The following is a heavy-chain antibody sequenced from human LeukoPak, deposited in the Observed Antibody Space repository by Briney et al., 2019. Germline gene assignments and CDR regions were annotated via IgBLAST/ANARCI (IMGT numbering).Heavy chain of an antibody. CDR3: ARSGRYYDSSGYYPSDAFDI. J-gene: IGHJ3*02. D-gene: IGHD3-22*01. V-gene: IGHV1-3*01. CDR1: GYTFTSYA. CDR2: INAGNGNT. Sequence: GASVKVSCKASGYTFTSYAMHWVRQAPGQRLEWMGWINAGNGNTKYSQKFQGRVTVTRDTSISTAYMELSRLRSDDTAVYYCARSGRYYDSSGYYPSDAFDIWGQGTMVTVSS.